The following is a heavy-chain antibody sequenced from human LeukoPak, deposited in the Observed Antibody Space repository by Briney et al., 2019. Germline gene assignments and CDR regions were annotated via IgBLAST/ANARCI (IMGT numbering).Heavy chain of an antibody. CDR1: GGTFSSYA. CDR2: IIPILGIA. J-gene: IGHJ4*02. V-gene: IGHV1-69*04. Sequence: GSSVKVSCKASGGTFSSYAISWVRQAPGQGLEWMGRIIPILGIANYAQKFQGRVTITADKSTSTAYMELSSLRSEDTAVYYCSLQLRGDFDYWGQGTLVTVSS. CDR3: SLQLRGDFDY. D-gene: IGHD5-18*01.